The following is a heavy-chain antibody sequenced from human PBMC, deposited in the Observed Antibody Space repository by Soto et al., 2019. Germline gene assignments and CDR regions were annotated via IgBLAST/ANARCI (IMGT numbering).Heavy chain of an antibody. Sequence: LSLTCSVSGDSIRGGGHYWNWIRQFPGKGLEWIGYVYHSGSTHYNPSLRGRLTISIDTSKNQFSLRLISVTAADTALYYCARDTGLAPTVWGYWGHGTQVTVYS. J-gene: IGHJ4*03. CDR2: VYHSGST. CDR3: ARDTGLAPTVWGY. D-gene: IGHD7-27*01. CDR1: GDSIRGGGHY. V-gene: IGHV4-31*03.